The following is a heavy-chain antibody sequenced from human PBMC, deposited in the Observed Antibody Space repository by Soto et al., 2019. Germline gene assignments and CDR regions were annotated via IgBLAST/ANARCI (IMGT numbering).Heavy chain of an antibody. CDR3: AKVGLVYSSSYDAFDI. Sequence: PGGSLRLSCAASGFTFDDYAMHWVRQAPGKGLEWVSGISWNSGSIGYADSVKGRFTISRDNAKNSLYLQMNSLRAEDTVLYFCAKVGLVYSSSYDAFDIWGQGTMVTVSS. CDR1: GFTFDDYA. D-gene: IGHD6-6*01. CDR2: ISWNSGSI. V-gene: IGHV3-9*01. J-gene: IGHJ3*02.